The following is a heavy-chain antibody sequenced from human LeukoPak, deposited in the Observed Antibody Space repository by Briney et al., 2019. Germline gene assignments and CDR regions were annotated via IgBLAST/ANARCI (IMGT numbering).Heavy chain of an antibody. CDR2: IKQDGSEK. Sequence: GGSLRLSCAASGFTFSSYWMSWVRQAPGKGLEWVANIKQDGSEKYYVDSVKGRFTISRDNSKNTLYLQMNSLRAEDTAVYYCAKVRAGYYDSSGLIDYWGQGTLVTVSS. CDR3: AKVRAGYYDSSGLIDY. J-gene: IGHJ4*02. V-gene: IGHV3-7*03. CDR1: GFTFSSYW. D-gene: IGHD3-22*01.